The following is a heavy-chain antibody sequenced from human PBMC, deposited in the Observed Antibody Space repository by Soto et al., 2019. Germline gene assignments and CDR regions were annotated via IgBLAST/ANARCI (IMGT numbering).Heavy chain of an antibody. D-gene: IGHD3-10*01. Sequence: DVQLVESGGGLVQPGASLRLSCAASGFTISSYWMTWVRQAPGKGLEWVANIKQDGSQRYFMNSLKDRFTISRDNAKNSLYLQMSGLRAEDTAVYYCARVNLYVSGSSSDYFYYMDVWGKGTTVTVSS. J-gene: IGHJ6*03. CDR3: ARVNLYVSGSSSDYFYYMDV. V-gene: IGHV3-7*01. CDR2: IKQDGSQR. CDR1: GFTISSYW.